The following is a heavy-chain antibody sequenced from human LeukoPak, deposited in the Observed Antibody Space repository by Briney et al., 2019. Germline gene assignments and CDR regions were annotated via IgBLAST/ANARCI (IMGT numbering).Heavy chain of an antibody. J-gene: IGHJ4*02. V-gene: IGHV3-53*01. Sequence: PGGSLRLSCAASGFTVSSNYMSWVRQAPGKGLEWVSVIYSGGSTYYADSVKGRFTISRDNSKNTLYLQMNSLRAEDTAVYYCARDMGDGYNWGFGNWGQGTLDTVSS. CDR1: GFTVSSNY. D-gene: IGHD5-24*01. CDR2: IYSGGST. CDR3: ARDMGDGYNWGFGN.